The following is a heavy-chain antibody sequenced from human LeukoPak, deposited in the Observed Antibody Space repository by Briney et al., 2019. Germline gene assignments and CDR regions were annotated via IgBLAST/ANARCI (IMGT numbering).Heavy chain of an antibody. CDR3: ASGGGLRFSYYYYMDV. CDR1: GDSVSSNSAA. D-gene: IGHD3-3*01. J-gene: IGHJ6*03. Sequence: SQTLSLTCAISGDSVSSNSAAWNWIRQSPSRGLEWLGRTYYRSKWYNDYAVSVKSRITINPDTSKNQFSLKLSSVTAADTAVYYCASGGGLRFSYYYYMDVWGKGTTVTISS. V-gene: IGHV6-1*01. CDR2: TYYRSKWYN.